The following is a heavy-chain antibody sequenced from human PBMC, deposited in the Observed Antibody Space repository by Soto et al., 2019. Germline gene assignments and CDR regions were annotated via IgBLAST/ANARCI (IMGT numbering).Heavy chain of an antibody. CDR2: IKQDGSEK. D-gene: IGHD2-8*01. CDR1: GFTFSSYW. J-gene: IGHJ4*02. V-gene: IGHV3-7*01. Sequence: GGSLRLSCAASGFTFSSYWMSWVRQAPGKGLEWVANIKQDGSEKYYVDSVKGRFTISRDNAKNSLYLQMNSLRAEDTAVYYCAREKWNLGYCTNGVCYTDYWGQGTLVTVSS. CDR3: AREKWNLGYCTNGVCYTDY.